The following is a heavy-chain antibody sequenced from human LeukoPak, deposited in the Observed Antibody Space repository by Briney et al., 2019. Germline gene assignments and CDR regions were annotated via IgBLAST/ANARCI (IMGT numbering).Heavy chain of an antibody. D-gene: IGHD2-2*01. CDR3: ARSIVVVPAAIMSGDY. Sequence: ASVKVSCKASGYTFTNYGISWVRQAPGQGLEWMGWISAYNGNTNYAQKLQGRVTMTTDTSTSTAYMELRSLTSDDTAVYYCARSIVVVPAAIMSGDYWGQGTLVTVSS. CDR2: ISAYNGNT. V-gene: IGHV1-18*01. J-gene: IGHJ4*02. CDR1: GYTFTNYG.